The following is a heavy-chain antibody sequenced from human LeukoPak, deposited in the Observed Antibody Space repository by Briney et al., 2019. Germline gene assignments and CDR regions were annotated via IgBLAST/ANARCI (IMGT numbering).Heavy chain of an antibody. CDR2: IYYSGST. CDR1: GGSISSGGYY. J-gene: IGHJ4*02. CDR3: ARGVRGRYFDY. Sequence: PSETLSLTCTVSGGSISSGGYYWSWIRQHPGKGLEWIGYIYYSGSTYYNPSLKSRVTISVDTSKNQFSLKLSSVTAADTAVYYCARGVRGRYFDYWGQGTLVTVSS. D-gene: IGHD3-10*01. V-gene: IGHV4-31*03.